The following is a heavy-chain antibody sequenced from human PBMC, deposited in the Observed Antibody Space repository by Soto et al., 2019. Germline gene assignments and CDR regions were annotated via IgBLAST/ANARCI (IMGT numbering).Heavy chain of an antibody. V-gene: IGHV3-23*01. CDR1: GFTFSSYG. Sequence: GGSLRLSCAASGFTFSSYGMSWVRQAPGKGLEWVSAISGSGGTTYYADSVKGRFTISRDNAKNSLYLQMNSLRDEDTAVYYCARELLRYDFWRASPPDYYGMDVWGQGTTVTVSS. CDR3: ARELLRYDFWRASPPDYYGMDV. D-gene: IGHD3-3*01. J-gene: IGHJ6*02. CDR2: ISGSGGTT.